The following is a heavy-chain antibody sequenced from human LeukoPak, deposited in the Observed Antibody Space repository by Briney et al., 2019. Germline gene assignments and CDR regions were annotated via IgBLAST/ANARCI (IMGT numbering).Heavy chain of an antibody. V-gene: IGHV3-7*01. Sequence: PGGSLRLSCAASGFTFSSYWMSWVRQAPGKGREWVANIKQEGSEKYYVDSVKGRFTISRDNAKNSLYLQMNNLRAEDTAVYYCARLVREVTNFESWGQGTLVTVSS. D-gene: IGHD3-10*01. CDR3: ARLVREVTNFES. J-gene: IGHJ4*02. CDR2: IKQEGSEK. CDR1: GFTFSSYW.